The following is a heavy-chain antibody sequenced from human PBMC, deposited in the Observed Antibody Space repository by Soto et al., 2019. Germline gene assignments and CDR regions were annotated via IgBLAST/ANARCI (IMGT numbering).Heavy chain of an antibody. CDR1: GFTFSSYA. D-gene: IGHD2-2*01. J-gene: IGHJ6*02. Sequence: PGGSLRLSCAASGFTFSSYAMSWVRPAPGEGLEWVSAISGSGGSTYYADSVKGRFTISRDNSKNTLYLQMNSLRAEDTAVYYCAKALPEVVPAASDYYYGMDVWGQGTTVTVSS. CDR3: AKALPEVVPAASDYYYGMDV. V-gene: IGHV3-23*01. CDR2: ISGSGGST.